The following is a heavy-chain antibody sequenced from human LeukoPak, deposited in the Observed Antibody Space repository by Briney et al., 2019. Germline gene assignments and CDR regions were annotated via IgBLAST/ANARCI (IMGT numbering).Heavy chain of an antibody. Sequence: PGGSLRLSRAASGFTASSNYMSWVRQAPGKGLEWVSVISDSGGSTFYADSVKGRFTISRDNSKNTLYLQMNSLRAEDTAVYYCAKRASGSGTSLYYFDYWGQGTLVTVSS. CDR1: GFTASSNY. CDR3: AKRASGSGTSLYYFDY. V-gene: IGHV3-23*01. D-gene: IGHD3-10*01. CDR2: ISDSGGST. J-gene: IGHJ4*02.